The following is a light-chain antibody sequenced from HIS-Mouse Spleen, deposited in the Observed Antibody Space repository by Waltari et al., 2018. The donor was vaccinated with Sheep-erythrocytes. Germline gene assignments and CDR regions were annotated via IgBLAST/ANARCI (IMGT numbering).Light chain of an antibody. CDR1: QGISSY. Sequence: IQMTQSPSSVSASVGDRVTITCRASQGISSYLAWYQQKPGKAPKLLIYAASTLQSGVPSRFSGSGSGTDFTLTISCLQSEDFATYYCQQYYSYPYTFGGGTKVEIK. J-gene: IGKJ4*01. CDR2: AAS. V-gene: IGKV1-8*01. CDR3: QQYYSYPYT.